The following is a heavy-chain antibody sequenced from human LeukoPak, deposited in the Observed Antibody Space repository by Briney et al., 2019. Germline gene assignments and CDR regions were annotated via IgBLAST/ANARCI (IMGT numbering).Heavy chain of an antibody. J-gene: IGHJ4*02. CDR2: IWYDGSNK. V-gene: IGHV3-33*01. CDR1: GFTFSSYG. Sequence: GGSLRLSCAASGFTFSSYGMHWVRQAPGKGLEWVAVIWYDGSNKYYADSVKGRFTISRDNSKNTLYLQMNSLRAEDTAVYYCARVEDSGYDFLGDLDYWGQGTLVTVSS. CDR3: ARVEDSGYDFLGDLDY. D-gene: IGHD5-12*01.